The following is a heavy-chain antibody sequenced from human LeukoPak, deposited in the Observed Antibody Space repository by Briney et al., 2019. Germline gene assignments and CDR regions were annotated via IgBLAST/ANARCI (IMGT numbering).Heavy chain of an antibody. D-gene: IGHD4-17*01. CDR2: MNPNSGNT. CDR1: GYTFTSYD. V-gene: IGHV1-8*01. J-gene: IGHJ4*02. Sequence: ASVKVSCKASGYTFTSYDINWVRQATGQGLEWMGWMNPNSGNTGYAQKFQGRVTITADKSTSTAYMELSSLRSEDTAVYYCATPLRGNYYFDYWGQGTLVTVSS. CDR3: ATPLRGNYYFDY.